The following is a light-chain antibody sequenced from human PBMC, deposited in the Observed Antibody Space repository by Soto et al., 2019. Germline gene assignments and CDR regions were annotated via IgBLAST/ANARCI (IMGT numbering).Light chain of an antibody. J-gene: IGKJ1*01. Sequence: DILMTQTPLSSPVTLGQPASISCTSSQSLVHSDGNTYLAWYQQKPGQAPRLLIYGASTRATGIPARFSGSGSGTEFTLTISSLQSEDFAVYYCQQYNNWRWTFGQGTKVDIK. V-gene: IGKV3-15*01. CDR2: GAS. CDR1: QSLVHSDGNTY. CDR3: QQYNNWRWT.